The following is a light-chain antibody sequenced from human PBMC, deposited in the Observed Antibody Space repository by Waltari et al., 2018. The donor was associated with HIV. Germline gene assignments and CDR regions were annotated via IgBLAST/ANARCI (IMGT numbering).Light chain of an antibody. CDR1: KSVLSPSNNVNY. J-gene: IGKJ5*01. Sequence: DIVLTQSPETLSVSLGERAAITCKSEKSVLSPSNNVNYFAWYQQRPGQRPTLLFSEASSRSSGVPARFTASGSRTDFTLTIDDLQADDVAVYFCQQYYSTPTFGRGTQLV. CDR3: QQYYSTPT. CDR2: EAS. V-gene: IGKV4-1*01.